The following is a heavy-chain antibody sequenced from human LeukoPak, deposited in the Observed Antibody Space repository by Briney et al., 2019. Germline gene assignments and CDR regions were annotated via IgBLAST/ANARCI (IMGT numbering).Heavy chain of an antibody. CDR3: ARITSTYFDY. D-gene: IGHD3-10*01. CDR2: IYSGGST. CDR1: GIRVNSNY. J-gene: IGHJ4*02. V-gene: IGHV3-53*01. Sequence: GGSLRLSCAASGIRVNSNYMSWVRQAPGKGLEWVSVIYSGGSTSYADSVKGRFTISRDKSKNTMYLQMNSLRAEDTAVYYCARITSTYFDYWGQGTLVTVSS.